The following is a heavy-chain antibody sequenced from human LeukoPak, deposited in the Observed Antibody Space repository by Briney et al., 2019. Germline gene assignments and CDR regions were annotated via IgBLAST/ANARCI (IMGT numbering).Heavy chain of an antibody. D-gene: IGHD6-19*01. CDR2: INPSGGST. CDR1: GGTFSSYA. Sequence: AASVKVSCKASGGTFSSYAISWVRQAPGQGLEWMGIINPSGGSTSYAQKFQGRVTMTRDTSTSTVYMELSSLRSEDTAVYYCARVQLPYSSGWSHFDYWGQGTLVTVSS. CDR3: ARVQLPYSSGWSHFDY. V-gene: IGHV1-46*01. J-gene: IGHJ4*02.